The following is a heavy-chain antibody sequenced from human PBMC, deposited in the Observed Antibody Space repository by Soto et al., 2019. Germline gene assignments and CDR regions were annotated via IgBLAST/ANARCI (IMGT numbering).Heavy chain of an antibody. Sequence: PGGSLRLSCAASGFTFSSYGMHWVRQAPGKGLEWVAVISYDGSNKYYADSVKGRFTISRDNSKNTLYLQMNSLRAEDTAVYYCAKGTLCGGDCYYGMDVWGQGTTVTVSS. V-gene: IGHV3-30*18. CDR2: ISYDGSNK. J-gene: IGHJ6*02. D-gene: IGHD2-21*01. CDR3: AKGTLCGGDCYYGMDV. CDR1: GFTFSSYG.